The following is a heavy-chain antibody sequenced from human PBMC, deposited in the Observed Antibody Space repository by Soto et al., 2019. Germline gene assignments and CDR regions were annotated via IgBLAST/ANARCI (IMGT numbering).Heavy chain of an antibody. J-gene: IGHJ6*04. CDR2: ISGAGGST. CDR3: AQGRAAADYGAYGMDV. CDR1: GFTFSYYA. D-gene: IGHD3-10*01. V-gene: IGHV3-23*01. Sequence: PGGSLRLSCAASGFTFSYYAMTWVRQAPGKGLEWVSAISGAGGSTYYADSGKGRFTISRNSSKKIVYLQMNSLRGEDTAVYYVAQGRAAADYGAYGMDVWGKGTTVTASS.